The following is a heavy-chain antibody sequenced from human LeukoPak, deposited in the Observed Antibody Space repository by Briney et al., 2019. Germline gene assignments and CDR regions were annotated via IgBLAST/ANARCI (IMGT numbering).Heavy chain of an antibody. CDR2: INNGGTRI. Sequence: GGSLRLSCAASGFTVSNSWMFWVRQAPGKGLMYVSEINNGGTRIRYVDSVKGRFTISRDGAKNTLFLQMNSLRDEDTAMYYCARGGLPGGFDYWGQGILVTVSS. CDR1: GFTVSNSW. CDR3: ARGGLPGGFDY. J-gene: IGHJ4*02. D-gene: IGHD7-27*01. V-gene: IGHV3-74*01.